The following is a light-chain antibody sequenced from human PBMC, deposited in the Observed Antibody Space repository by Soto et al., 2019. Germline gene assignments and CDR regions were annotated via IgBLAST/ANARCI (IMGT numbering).Light chain of an antibody. CDR3: SSYTGSSTLV. J-gene: IGLJ2*01. CDR1: SSDVGGYNY. Sequence: QSALTQPASVSGSPGQSITISCAGTSSDVGGYNYVSWYQQHPGKAPKLIIYDVTYRPSGVSNRFSGSKSGTTASLTISGLQAEDEADYYCSSYTGSSTLVFGGGTKVTVL. V-gene: IGLV2-14*03. CDR2: DVT.